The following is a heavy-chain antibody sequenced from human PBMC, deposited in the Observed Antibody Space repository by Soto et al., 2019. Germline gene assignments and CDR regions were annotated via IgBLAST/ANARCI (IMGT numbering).Heavy chain of an antibody. CDR1: GGSISSSNW. Sequence: QVQLQESGPGLVKPSGTLSLTCAVSGGSISSSNWWSWVRQPPGKGLEWIGEIFHNGNTYSNPSPTGRVTMSVDKYKNQFSLNLNSVTAADTAVYYCASRTYALDVWGQGTTVTVSS. CDR3: ASRTYALDV. J-gene: IGHJ6*02. V-gene: IGHV4-4*02. CDR2: IFHNGNT.